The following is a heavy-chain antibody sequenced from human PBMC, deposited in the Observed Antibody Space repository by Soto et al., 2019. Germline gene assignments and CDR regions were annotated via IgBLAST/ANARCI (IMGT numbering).Heavy chain of an antibody. CDR3: ARVEGGRADGDYGGGSWDYYYYYMDV. V-gene: IGHV3-11*01. J-gene: IGHJ6*03. CDR2: ISSSGSTI. Sequence: GGSLRLSCAASGFTFSDYYMSWIRQAPGKGLEWVSYISSSGSTIYYADSVKGRFPISRENAKNSLYLQMNSLRAEDTAGDYCARVEGGRADGDYGGGSWDYYYYYMDVWGKGTTVTVSS. D-gene: IGHD4-17*01. CDR1: GFTFSDYY.